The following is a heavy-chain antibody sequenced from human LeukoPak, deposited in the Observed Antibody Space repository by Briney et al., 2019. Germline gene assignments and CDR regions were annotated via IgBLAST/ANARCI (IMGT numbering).Heavy chain of an antibody. CDR1: GYSISSGYY. Sequence: PSETLSLTCTVSGYSISSGYYWGWIRPPPGKGLEWIGSIYHSGSTYYNPSLKSRVTISVDTSKNQFSLKLSSVTAADTAVYYCARGPVGATGFLDYWGQGTLVTVSS. CDR3: ARGPVGATGFLDY. CDR2: IYHSGST. J-gene: IGHJ4*02. V-gene: IGHV4-38-2*02. D-gene: IGHD1-26*01.